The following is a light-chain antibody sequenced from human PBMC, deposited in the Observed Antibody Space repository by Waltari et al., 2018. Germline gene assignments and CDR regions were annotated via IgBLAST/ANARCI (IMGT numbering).Light chain of an antibody. CDR3: QQYDQWPPAT. CDR2: AAF. J-gene: IGKJ1*01. V-gene: IGKV3-15*01. CDR1: QSVTSN. Sequence: IMMTQSPATLSVSPGERPTLPCRASQSVTSNLVWYQQKPGQAPRLLIYAAFTRATGVPDRFSGGGSGTHFTLTIRSLQSEDFAVYYCQQYDQWPPATLGHGTRVEIK.